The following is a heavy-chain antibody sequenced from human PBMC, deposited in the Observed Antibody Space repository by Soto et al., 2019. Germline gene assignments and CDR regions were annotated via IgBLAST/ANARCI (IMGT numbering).Heavy chain of an antibody. V-gene: IGHV4-34*01. Sequence: PSETMSLTCAVYGGSLSCYYWDFIRQPPGKGLEWIGEINHDASTNYNPSLKSRVTISVDTSKNQFSLRLTSVTAADTGVYFCARSPRSPSRLDVHFYYYMDVWGKGTTVTVSS. CDR2: INHDAST. J-gene: IGHJ6*03. CDR1: GGSLSCYY. D-gene: IGHD6-19*01. CDR3: ARSPRSPSRLDVHFYYYMDV.